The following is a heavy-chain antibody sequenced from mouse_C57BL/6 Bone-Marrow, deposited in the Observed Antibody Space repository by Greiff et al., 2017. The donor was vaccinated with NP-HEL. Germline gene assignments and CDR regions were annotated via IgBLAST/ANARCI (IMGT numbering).Heavy chain of an antibody. D-gene: IGHD1-1*01. CDR1: GFTFSDFY. CDR3: ARDGTYYSFAY. V-gene: IGHV7-1*01. J-gene: IGHJ3*01. CDR2: SRNKANDYTT. Sequence: EVKVVESGGGLVQSGRSLRLSCATSGFTFSDFYMEWVRQAPGKGLEWIAASRNKANDYTTEYSASVKGRFIVSRDTSQSILYLQMNALRAEDTAIYYCARDGTYYSFAYWGQGTLVTVSA.